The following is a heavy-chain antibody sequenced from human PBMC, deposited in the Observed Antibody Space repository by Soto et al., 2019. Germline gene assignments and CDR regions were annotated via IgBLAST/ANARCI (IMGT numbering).Heavy chain of an antibody. V-gene: IGHV4-39*01. Sequence: PSETVSLTCTVSGGSISSSSYYWGWIRQPPGKGLEWIGSIYYSGSTYYNPSLKSRVTISVDTSKNQFSLKLSSVTAADTAVYYCASITMVRGVMDYWGQGTLVTVSS. CDR1: GGSISSSSYY. D-gene: IGHD3-10*01. CDR3: ASITMVRGVMDY. J-gene: IGHJ4*02. CDR2: IYYSGST.